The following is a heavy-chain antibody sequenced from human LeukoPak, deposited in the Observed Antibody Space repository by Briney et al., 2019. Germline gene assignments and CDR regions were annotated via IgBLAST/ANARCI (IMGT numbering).Heavy chain of an antibody. D-gene: IGHD6-19*01. CDR2: IYTSETT. V-gene: IGHV4-4*09. Sequence: PSETLSLTCTVSGASISSYYWGWIRQPPGKGLEWIGYIYTSETTNYNPSLRSRVTISIDTSKNQFSLRLSSVTAADTAVYYCARHRSPSSLSYFDIWGQGTLVIVSS. CDR3: ARHRSPSSLSYFDI. CDR1: GASISSYY. J-gene: IGHJ4*02.